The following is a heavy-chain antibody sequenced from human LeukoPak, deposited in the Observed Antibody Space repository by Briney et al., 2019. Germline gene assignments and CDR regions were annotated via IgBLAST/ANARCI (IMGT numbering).Heavy chain of an antibody. V-gene: IGHV3-33*08. Sequence: GGSLRLSCVVSGITLSNYGMSWVRQAPGKGLEWVAVIWYDGSNKYYADSVKGRFTISRDNSKNTLYLQMNSLRAEDTAVYYCAAEQSHWGQGTLVTVSS. CDR3: AAEQSH. J-gene: IGHJ4*02. CDR1: GITLSNYG. D-gene: IGHD6-19*01. CDR2: IWYDGSNK.